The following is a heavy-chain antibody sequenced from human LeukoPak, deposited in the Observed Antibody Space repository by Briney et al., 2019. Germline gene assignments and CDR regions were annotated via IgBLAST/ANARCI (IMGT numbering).Heavy chain of an antibody. CDR1: GGTFSSYA. J-gene: IGHJ4*02. Sequence: SVKVSCKASGGTFSSYAISWVRQAPGQGLERMGRIIPIFGTANYAQKFQGRVTITADKSTSTAYMELSSLRSEDTAVYYCARGPDSSGYSEDYWGQGTLVTVSS. V-gene: IGHV1-69*06. CDR3: ARGPDSSGYSEDY. D-gene: IGHD3-22*01. CDR2: IIPIFGTA.